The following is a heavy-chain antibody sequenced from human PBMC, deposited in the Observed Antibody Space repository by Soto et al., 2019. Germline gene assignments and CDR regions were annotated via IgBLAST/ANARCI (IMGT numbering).Heavy chain of an antibody. CDR3: TTEHQYNYDSSCYDH. CDR2: IKSKTDGGTT. J-gene: IGHJ4*02. D-gene: IGHD3-22*01. V-gene: IGHV3-15*07. CDR1: GFIFSNAW. Sequence: EVQLVESGGDLVKPGGSLRLSCAGSGFIFSNAWINWVRQAPGKGLEWVGHIKSKTDGGTTDYATPVKGRYTVSSDHSKNTLVLQMNTLKTDDTAVYYCTTEHQYNYDSSCYDHGGQGTLVTFSS.